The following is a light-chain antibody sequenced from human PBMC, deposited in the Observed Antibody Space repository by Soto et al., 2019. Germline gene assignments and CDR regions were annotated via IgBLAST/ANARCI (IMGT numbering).Light chain of an antibody. Sequence: DIVMTQSPDSLAVSLGERATINCKYSQSVLYSSNNKNYLAWYQQKPEQPPKLLIYWTSTRESGVPDRFSGSGSGTDFTRTISSLQAEDVAVYYCQQYYSTPLTFGGGTKVEIK. V-gene: IGKV4-1*01. CDR1: QSVLYSSNNKNY. CDR3: QQYYSTPLT. CDR2: WTS. J-gene: IGKJ4*01.